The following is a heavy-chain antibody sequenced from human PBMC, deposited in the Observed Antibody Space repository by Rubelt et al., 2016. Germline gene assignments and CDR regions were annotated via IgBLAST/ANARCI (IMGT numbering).Heavy chain of an antibody. CDR2: ISHSGST. J-gene: IGHJ5*02. CDR3: AKIFGYCSGSSCYRWIDP. V-gene: IGHV4-34*08. D-gene: IGHD2-2*03. CDR1: GFTFSNYA. Sequence: CAASGFTFSNYAMSWARQAPGKGLEWIGEISHSGSTNFNPSLKSRLTISVDTSKKQFSLNLTSVTAADTAVYYCAKIFGYCSGSSCYRWIDPWGQGTLVTVSS.